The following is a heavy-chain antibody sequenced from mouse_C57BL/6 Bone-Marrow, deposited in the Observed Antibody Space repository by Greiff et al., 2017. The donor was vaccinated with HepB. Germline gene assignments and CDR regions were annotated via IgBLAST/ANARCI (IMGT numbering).Heavy chain of an antibody. D-gene: IGHD4-1*01. CDR1: GFNIKDYY. CDR2: IDPEDGET. V-gene: IGHV14-2*01. CDR3: ARGWDDAY. Sequence: EVQLQQSGAELVKPGASVKLSCTASGFNIKDYYMHWVKQRTEQGLEWIGRIDPEDGETKYAPKFPGKATITADKSSNTAYLQLSSLTSEDTDVYYCARGWDDAYWGQGTVVTVSA. J-gene: IGHJ3*01.